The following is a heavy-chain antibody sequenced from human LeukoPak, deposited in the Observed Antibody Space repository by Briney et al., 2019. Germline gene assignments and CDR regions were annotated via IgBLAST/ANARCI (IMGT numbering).Heavy chain of an antibody. CDR3: ARATYYDFWSGYPNWFDP. Sequence: PSETLSLTCAVYGGSFSGYYWSWIRQPPGKGLEWIGEINHSGSTNCNPSLKSRVTISVDTSKNQFSLKLSSVTAADTAVYYCARATYYDFWSGYPNWFDPWGQGTLVTVSS. CDR1: GGSFSGYY. CDR2: INHSGST. V-gene: IGHV4-34*01. J-gene: IGHJ5*02. D-gene: IGHD3-3*01.